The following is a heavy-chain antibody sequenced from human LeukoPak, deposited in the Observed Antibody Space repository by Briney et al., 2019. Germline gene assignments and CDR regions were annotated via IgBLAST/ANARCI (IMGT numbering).Heavy chain of an antibody. Sequence: GGSLRLSCAASGFTFSSYWMHWVRQAPGKGLVWVSRINSDGSSTSYADSVKGRFTISRDNAKNTLYLQMNSLRAEDTAVYYCARDQARWELLLALDYWGQGTLVTVSS. V-gene: IGHV3-74*01. CDR1: GFTFSSYW. CDR2: INSDGSST. CDR3: ARDQARWELLLALDY. J-gene: IGHJ4*02. D-gene: IGHD1-26*01.